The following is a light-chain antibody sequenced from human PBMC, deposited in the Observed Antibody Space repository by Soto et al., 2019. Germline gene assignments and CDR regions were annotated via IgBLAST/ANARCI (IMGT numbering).Light chain of an antibody. Sequence: QSALTQPRSVSGSPGQSVSISCTGTSSDVGGYNYVSWYQQHPGKAPKVMIYDVSKRPSGVPDRFSGSKSGNTASLTISGLQSEDEADYYCCSYAGTDTYLFGTGTKLTVL. J-gene: IGLJ1*01. CDR2: DVS. CDR3: CSYAGTDTYL. V-gene: IGLV2-11*01. CDR1: SSDVGGYNY.